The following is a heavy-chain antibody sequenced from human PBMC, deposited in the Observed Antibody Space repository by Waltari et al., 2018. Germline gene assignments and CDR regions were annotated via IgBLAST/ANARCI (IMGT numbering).Heavy chain of an antibody. CDR3: AREHRNWFDP. CDR2: IYSGGST. V-gene: IGHV3-53*01. CDR1: GFTVSSNY. J-gene: IGHJ5*02. Sequence: EVQLVESGGGLIQPGGSLRLSCAASGFTVSSNYMSWVRQAPGKGLGGVSVIYSGGSTYYAASVKGRFTISRDNSKNTLYLQMNSLRAEDTAVYYCAREHRNWFDPWGQGTLVTVSS.